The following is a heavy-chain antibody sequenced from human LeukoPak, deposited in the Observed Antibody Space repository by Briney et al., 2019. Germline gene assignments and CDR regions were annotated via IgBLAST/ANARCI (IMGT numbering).Heavy chain of an antibody. CDR3: ARDLGYCSGGSCYSGYYGMDV. J-gene: IGHJ6*02. CDR1: GGSGSSGSYY. V-gene: IGHV4-61*01. D-gene: IGHD2-15*01. CDR2: IYYSGST. Sequence: LETLSLTCTVSGGSGSSGSYYWSWIRQPPGKGLEWIGYIYYSGSTNYNPSLKSRVTISVDTSKNQFSLKLSSVTAADTAVYYCARDLGYCSGGSCYSGYYGMDVWGQGTTVTVSS.